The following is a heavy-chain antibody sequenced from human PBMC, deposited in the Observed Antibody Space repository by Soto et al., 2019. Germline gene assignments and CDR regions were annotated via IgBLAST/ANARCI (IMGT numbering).Heavy chain of an antibody. J-gene: IGHJ4*02. V-gene: IGHV1-8*01. CDR2: MNPNSGNT. Sequence: ASVKVSCKASGYTFTSYDINWVRQATGQGLEWMGWMNPNSGNTGYAQKFRGRVTMTRNTSISTAYMELSSLRSEDTAVYYCARAWYYAYYFDYWGQGTLVTVSS. CDR3: ARAWYYAYYFDY. D-gene: IGHD3-10*01. CDR1: GYTFTSYD.